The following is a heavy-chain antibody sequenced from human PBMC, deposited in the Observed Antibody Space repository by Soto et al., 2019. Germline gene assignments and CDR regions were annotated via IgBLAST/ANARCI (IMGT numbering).Heavy chain of an antibody. CDR2: IIPIFGTA. CDR3: ARDQRLPGGAFDI. D-gene: IGHD6-19*01. Sequence: SVKVSCKASGGTFSSYAISWVRQAPGQGLEWMGGIIPIFGTANYAQKFQGRVTITADESTSTAYMELSSLRSEDTAVYYCARDQRLPGGAFDIWGQGTMVTVSS. J-gene: IGHJ3*02. V-gene: IGHV1-69*13. CDR1: GGTFSSYA.